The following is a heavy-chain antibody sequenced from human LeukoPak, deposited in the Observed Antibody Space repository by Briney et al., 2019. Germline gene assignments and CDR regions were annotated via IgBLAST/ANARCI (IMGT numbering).Heavy chain of an antibody. J-gene: IGHJ4*02. Sequence: GSLRLSCAASGFTVSSNYMSWVRQAPGKGLEWIGEINHSGSTNYNPSLKSRVTISVDTSKNQFSLKLSSVTAADAAVYYCARLRVYDILTGYYKQNPFDYWGQGTMVTVSS. D-gene: IGHD3-9*01. CDR2: INHSGST. CDR1: GFTVSSNY. CDR3: ARLRVYDILTGYYKQNPFDY. V-gene: IGHV4-34*01.